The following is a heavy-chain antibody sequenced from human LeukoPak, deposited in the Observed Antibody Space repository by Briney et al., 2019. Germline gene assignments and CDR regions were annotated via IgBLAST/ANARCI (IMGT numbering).Heavy chain of an antibody. D-gene: IGHD6-6*01. V-gene: IGHV4-59*01. J-gene: IGHJ4*02. CDR2: IYYSGST. Sequence: PSETLSLTCTVSGGSISSYYWSWIRQPPGKGLEWIGYIYYSGSTNYNPSLKSRVTISVDTSKNQFSLKLSSVTAADTAVYYCARGDSSSSGYFDYWGQGTLVTVYS. CDR1: GGSISSYY. CDR3: ARGDSSSSGYFDY.